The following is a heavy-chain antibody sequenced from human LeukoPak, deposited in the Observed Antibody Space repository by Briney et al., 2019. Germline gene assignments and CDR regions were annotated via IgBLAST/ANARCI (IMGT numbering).Heavy chain of an antibody. CDR2: INHSGST. J-gene: IGHJ6*02. CDR3: ARVPYYYDSSGFPFYYYGMDV. D-gene: IGHD3-22*01. V-gene: IGHV4-34*01. Sequence: SETLSLTCAVYGGSFSGYYWSWVRQSPGKGLEWIGEINHSGSTNYSPSLKSRVTISVDTSKNQFSLKLSSVTAADTAVYYCARVPYYYDSSGFPFYYYGMDVWGQGTTVTVSS. CDR1: GGSFSGYY.